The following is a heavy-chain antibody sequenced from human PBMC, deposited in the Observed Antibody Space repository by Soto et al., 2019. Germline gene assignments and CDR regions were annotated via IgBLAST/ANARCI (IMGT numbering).Heavy chain of an antibody. D-gene: IGHD4-4*01. CDR3: TRGREKYSYLAY. Sequence: EVQLVESGGGLVQPGGSLRLSCAASGFTVSTYCMHWVRQAPGEVLVWVARINSDGSSPIYADSVKGRFTISSENAKSRVYLQLNRLRAEATAGDEMTRGREKYSYLAYWGPGNLVTVSS. V-gene: IGHV3-74*01. J-gene: IGHJ4*02. CDR2: INSDGSSP. CDR1: GFTVSTYC.